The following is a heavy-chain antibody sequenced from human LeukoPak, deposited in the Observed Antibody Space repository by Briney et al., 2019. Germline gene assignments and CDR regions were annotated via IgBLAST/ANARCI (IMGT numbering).Heavy chain of an antibody. V-gene: IGHV4-59*08. D-gene: IGHD5-18*01. J-gene: IGHJ4*02. Sequence: PSETLSLTCTLYGGSISSYYWSWIRQPPGRGLEWIGYIYYSGSTNYNPSLKSRVTISVDTSKNQFSLKLSSVTAADTAVYYCARGLKDGYGYFVDYWGQGTLVTVSS. CDR1: GGSISSYY. CDR3: ARGLKDGYGYFVDY. CDR2: IYYSGST.